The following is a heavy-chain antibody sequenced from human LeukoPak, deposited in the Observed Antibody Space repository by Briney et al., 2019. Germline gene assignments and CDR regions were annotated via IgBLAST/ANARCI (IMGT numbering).Heavy chain of an antibody. CDR2: IYSGGST. V-gene: IGHV3-66*01. D-gene: IGHD6-19*01. Sequence: GGSLRLSCAASGLTVSSNYMSWVRQAPGKGLEWVSVIYSGGSTYYADSVKGRFTISRDNSKNTLYLQMNSLRAEDTAVYYCARDRGSSGPFDYWGQGTLVTVSS. CDR3: ARDRGSSGPFDY. CDR1: GLTVSSNY. J-gene: IGHJ4*02.